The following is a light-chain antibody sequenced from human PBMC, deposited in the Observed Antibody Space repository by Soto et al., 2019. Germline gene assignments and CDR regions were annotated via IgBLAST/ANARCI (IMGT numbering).Light chain of an antibody. V-gene: IGLV2-8*01. Sequence: QSALTQPPSASGSPVQSVAISCTGTSSDVGGYNYVSWYQQYPGKAPKLIMYEVTKRPSGVPDRFSGSKSGDTASLTVSGLQAEDEADYYCCSYVGSKNYGFGTGTKVTVL. CDR1: SSDVGGYNY. CDR2: EVT. J-gene: IGLJ1*01. CDR3: CSYVGSKNYG.